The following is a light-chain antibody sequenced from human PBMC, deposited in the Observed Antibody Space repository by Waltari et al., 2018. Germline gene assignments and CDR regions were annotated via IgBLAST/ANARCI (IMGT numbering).Light chain of an antibody. J-gene: IGLJ3*02. CDR2: RNT. Sequence: QSVLIQPPPASETPGQRVTISCSGSNSNIVRTNVCLYQHPPGTAPELLIYRNTQRPSGVPDRFSGSKSDTSASLAISGLRSEDEADYYCAAWDDSLRAWVFGGGTKLTVL. CDR1: NSNIVRTN. V-gene: IGLV1-47*01. CDR3: AAWDDSLRAWV.